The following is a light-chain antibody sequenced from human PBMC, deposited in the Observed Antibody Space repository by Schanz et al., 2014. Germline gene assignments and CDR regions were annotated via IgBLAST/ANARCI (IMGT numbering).Light chain of an antibody. CDR2: DAS. J-gene: IGKJ4*01. V-gene: IGKV3-11*01. Sequence: EIVLTQSPAPLSLSPGERATLSCRASQTVSNYLAWYQQKPGQAPRLLIYDASNRATGIPARFSGSGSGTDFTLTISSLEPEDFAVYYCQHRGNWPPLTFGGGTKVEIK. CDR1: QTVSNY. CDR3: QHRGNWPPLT.